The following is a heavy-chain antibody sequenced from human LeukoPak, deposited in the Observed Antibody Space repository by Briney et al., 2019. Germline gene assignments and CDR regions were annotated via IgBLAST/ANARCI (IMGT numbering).Heavy chain of an antibody. CDR3: ARDNHYGSGDY. D-gene: IGHD1-26*01. CDR1: GFTFSTYS. V-gene: IGHV3-7*01. J-gene: IGHJ4*02. CDR2: IKQDGSEK. Sequence: GGSLRLSCAASGFTFSTYSMNWVRQAPGKGLEWVANIKQDGSEKYYVDSVKGRFTISRDNAKNSLYLQMNSLRAGDTAVYYCARDNHYGSGDYWGQGTLVTVSS.